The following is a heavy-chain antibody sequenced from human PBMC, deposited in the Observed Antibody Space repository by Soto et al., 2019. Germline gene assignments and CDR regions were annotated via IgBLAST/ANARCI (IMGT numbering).Heavy chain of an antibody. J-gene: IGHJ5*01. V-gene: IGHV4-34*01. D-gene: IGHD2-2*01. CDR2: INHSGST. CDR3: ARGLLVPAAIDVSWFDS. CDR1: GGSFSDYS. Sequence: SETLSLTCAVYGGSFSDYSWTWIRQPPGKGLEWIGEINHSGSTYYNPSLKSRVTISVDTSKNQFSLKLSSVTAADTAVYYCARGLLVPAAIDVSWFDSWGQATLVTVS.